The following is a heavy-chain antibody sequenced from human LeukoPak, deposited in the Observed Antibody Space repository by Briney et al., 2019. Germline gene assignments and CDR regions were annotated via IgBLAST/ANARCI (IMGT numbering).Heavy chain of an antibody. D-gene: IGHD3-22*01. CDR1: GYTFTSYG. V-gene: IGHV1-18*01. CDR3: ARADHYYDSSGYLSY. J-gene: IGHJ4*02. Sequence: ASVKVSCKASGYTFTSYGISWVRQAPGQGLEWMGWISAYNGNTNYAQKLQGRVTMTTDTSTSTAYMELSSLRSEDTAVYYCARADHYYDSSGYLSYWGQGTLVTVSS. CDR2: ISAYNGNT.